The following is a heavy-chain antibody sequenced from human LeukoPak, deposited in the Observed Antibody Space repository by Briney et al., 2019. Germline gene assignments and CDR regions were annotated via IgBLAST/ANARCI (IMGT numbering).Heavy chain of an antibody. CDR2: IYTGST. D-gene: IGHD3-22*01. J-gene: IGHJ4*02. CDR3: AKKNSGWFDY. CDR1: GVSFSGYY. V-gene: IGHV4-59*01. Sequence: SETLSLTCAVYGVSFSGYYWSWIRQPPGKRLEWIGYIYTGSTNYNPSLKSRVTILVDTSKNQFSLKLTSVTAADTAVYYCAKKNSGWFDYWGQGTLVTVSS.